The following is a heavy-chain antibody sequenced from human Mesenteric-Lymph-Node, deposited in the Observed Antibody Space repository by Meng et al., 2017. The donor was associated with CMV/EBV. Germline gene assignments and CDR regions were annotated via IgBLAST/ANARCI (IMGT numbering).Heavy chain of an antibody. J-gene: IGHJ5*02. Sequence: SETLSLTCTVSGGSISSSSYYWGWIRQPPGKGLEWIGSIYYSGSTRYNPSLKSRVTISVDTSKNQFSLKMSSVTAADTAVYYCARAIAAAEGDNWFDPWGQGTLVTVSS. V-gene: IGHV4-39*07. D-gene: IGHD6-13*01. CDR2: IYYSGST. CDR3: ARAIAAAEGDNWFDP. CDR1: GGSISSSSYY.